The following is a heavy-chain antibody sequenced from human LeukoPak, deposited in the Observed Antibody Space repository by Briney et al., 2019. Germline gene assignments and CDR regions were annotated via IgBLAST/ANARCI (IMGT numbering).Heavy chain of an antibody. CDR3: ARGNSGYDPGWFDP. Sequence: PSQTLSLTCAVSGGSISSGGYSWGWIRQPQGKGLEWIGYIYHSGRTYYNPSLKSRITISVNRSKNQFSLKLSSVPAADTAVYYCARGNSGYDPGWFDPWGQGTLVTVSS. CDR2: IYHSGRT. V-gene: IGHV4-30-2*01. CDR1: GGSISSGGYS. D-gene: IGHD5-12*01. J-gene: IGHJ5*02.